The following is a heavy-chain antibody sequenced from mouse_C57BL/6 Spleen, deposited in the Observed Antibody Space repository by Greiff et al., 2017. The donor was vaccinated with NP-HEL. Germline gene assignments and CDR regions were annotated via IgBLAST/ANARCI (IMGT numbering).Heavy chain of an antibody. CDR1: GFTFSDYY. J-gene: IGHJ2*01. CDR2: INYDGSST. Sequence: EVKLMESEGGLMQPGSSMKLSCTASGFTFSDYYMAWVRQVPEKGLEWVANINYDGSSTYYLDSLKSRFIISRDNAKNILYLQMSSLKSEDTATYYCARDRPDDGFDYWGQGTTLTVSS. CDR3: ARDRPDDGFDY. V-gene: IGHV5-16*01. D-gene: IGHD2-3*01.